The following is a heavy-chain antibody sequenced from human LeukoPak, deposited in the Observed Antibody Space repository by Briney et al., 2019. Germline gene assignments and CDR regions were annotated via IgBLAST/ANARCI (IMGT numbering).Heavy chain of an antibody. Sequence: GASVKVSCKTSGYTFTNYDINWVRQATGQGLEWMGWMNPNSGNTGYAQKFQGRVTMTRNTSISTAYMELSSLRSEDTAVYYCARPHCSSADCHPPGGFAPGGQETRVTVS. CDR1: GYTFTNYD. CDR3: ARPHCSSADCHPPGGFAP. CDR2: MNPNSGNT. J-gene: IGHJ5*02. D-gene: IGHD2-2*01. V-gene: IGHV1-8*01.